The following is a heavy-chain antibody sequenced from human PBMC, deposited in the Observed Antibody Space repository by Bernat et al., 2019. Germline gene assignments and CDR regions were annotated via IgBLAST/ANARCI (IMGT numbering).Heavy chain of an antibody. Sequence: VQLVESGGGVVQPGRSLRLSCAASGFTFSSYSMSWVRQAPGKGLEWVSAISGSGGSTYYADSVKGRFTISRDNSKNTLYLQMNSLRAEDTAVYYCANVNLNWYFDLWRRGTLVTVSS. CDR3: ANVNLNWYFDL. J-gene: IGHJ2*01. CDR2: ISGSGGST. V-gene: IGHV3-23*04. CDR1: GFTFSSYS.